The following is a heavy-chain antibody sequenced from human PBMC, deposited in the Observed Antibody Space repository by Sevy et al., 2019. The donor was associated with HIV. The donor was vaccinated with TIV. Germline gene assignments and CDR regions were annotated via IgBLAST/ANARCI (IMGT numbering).Heavy chain of an antibody. Sequence: SETLSLTCSVSVGSISSGDYYWNWIRQPAGQGLQWIGRIYTTGITNYNPSLKSRVTISLDGSKNQLSLKLTSVTAADTAVYYCARDRWETYRDLSSYGSNWFDPWGQGTLVTVSS. CDR2: IYTTGIT. D-gene: IGHD3-16*02. V-gene: IGHV4-61*02. CDR1: VGSISSGDYY. J-gene: IGHJ5*02. CDR3: ARDRWETYRDLSSYGSNWFDP.